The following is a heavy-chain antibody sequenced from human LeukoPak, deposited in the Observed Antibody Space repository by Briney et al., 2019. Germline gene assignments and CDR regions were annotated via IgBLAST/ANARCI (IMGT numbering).Heavy chain of an antibody. CDR3: ARDGSSARGYSGYDYGADY. D-gene: IGHD5-12*01. CDR2: IYYSGST. V-gene: IGHV4-59*01. CDR1: GGSISSYY. Sequence: SETLSLTCTVSGGSISSYYWSWIRQPPGKGLEWIGYIYYSGSTNYNPSLKSRVTISVDTSKNQFSLKLSSVTAADTAVYYCARDGSSARGYSGYDYGADYWGQGTLVTVSS. J-gene: IGHJ4*02.